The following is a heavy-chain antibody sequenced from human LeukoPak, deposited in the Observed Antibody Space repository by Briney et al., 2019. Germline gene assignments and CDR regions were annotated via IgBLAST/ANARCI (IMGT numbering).Heavy chain of an antibody. Sequence: PGGSLRLSCAASGFTFSDYYMSWIRQAPGKGLEWVSYISSSGSTIYYADSVKGRFTISRDNAKNSLYLQMNSLRAEDTAVYYCAGTFSAAGTKPQGVWGQGTLVTVSP. V-gene: IGHV3-11*01. CDR3: AGTFSAAGTKPQGV. D-gene: IGHD6-13*01. CDR1: GFTFSDYY. CDR2: ISSSGSTI. J-gene: IGHJ4*02.